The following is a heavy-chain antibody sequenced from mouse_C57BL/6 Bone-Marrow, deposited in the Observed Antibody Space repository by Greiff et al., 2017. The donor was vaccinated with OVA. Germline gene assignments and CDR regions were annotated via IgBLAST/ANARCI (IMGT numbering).Heavy chain of an antibody. CDR1: GYTFTSYW. Sequence: QVQLQQPGAELVKPGASVKLSCKASGYTFTSYWMHWVKQRPGQGLEWIGMIHPNSGSTNYNEKFKSKATLTVDKSSSTAYMQLSSLTSEDSAVYFCAKDGYSAWFAYWGQGTLVTVSA. V-gene: IGHV1-64*01. J-gene: IGHJ3*01. CDR3: AKDGYSAWFAY. CDR2: IHPNSGST. D-gene: IGHD2-3*01.